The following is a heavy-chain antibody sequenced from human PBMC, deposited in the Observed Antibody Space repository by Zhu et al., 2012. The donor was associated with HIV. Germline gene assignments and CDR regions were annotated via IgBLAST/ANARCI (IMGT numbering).Heavy chain of an antibody. Sequence: QVQLQESGPGLVKPSETLSLTCSVSGGSISGYYWSWIRQPAGRGLVWIGRIYPSGSTKYNPSLKSRVTMSVDTSKNQFSLNLTSVTAADTAVYYCARVSEGVTTRNYYFDYWGQGTLV. J-gene: IGHJ4*02. CDR2: IYPSGST. CDR3: ARVSEGVTTRNYYFDY. V-gene: IGHV4-4*07. CDR1: GGSISGYY. D-gene: IGHD1-7*01.